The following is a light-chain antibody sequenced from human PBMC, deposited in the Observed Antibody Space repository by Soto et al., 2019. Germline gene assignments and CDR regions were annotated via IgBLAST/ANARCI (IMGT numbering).Light chain of an antibody. CDR2: KAS. J-gene: IGKJ5*01. V-gene: IGKV1-5*03. CDR1: QTISSW. CDR3: KQGYTSAIT. Sequence: DIQMTQSPSTLSGSVGDRVTITCRASQTISSWLAWYQQKPGKAPKLLIYKASTLKSGVQSRFSGSGSGTEFTLTISSLQPDDFATYYCKQGYTSAITFGQGTRLEIK.